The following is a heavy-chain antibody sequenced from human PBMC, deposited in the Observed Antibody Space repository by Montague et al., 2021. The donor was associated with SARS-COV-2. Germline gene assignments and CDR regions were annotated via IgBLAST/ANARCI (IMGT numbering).Heavy chain of an antibody. J-gene: IGHJ6*02. Sequence: QSGAEVKKPGESLKISCKGSGYSFISYWIGWVRQMPGKGLEWMGIIYLGDSETRYSPSFQGQVTISADKSISTAYLQWSSLKASDTAMYYCVRLGGLRDYYYYGMDVWGQGTTVTVSS. CDR1: GYSFISYW. V-gene: IGHV5-51*01. D-gene: IGHD5-12*01. CDR3: VRLGGLRDYYYYGMDV. CDR2: IYLGDSET.